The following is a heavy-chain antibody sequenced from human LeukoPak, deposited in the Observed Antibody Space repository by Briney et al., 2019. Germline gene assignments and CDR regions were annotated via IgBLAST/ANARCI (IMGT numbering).Heavy chain of an antibody. Sequence: GGSLRLSCAASGFTFSSYAMSWVRQAPGKGLEWVSAISGSGGSTYYADSVKGRFTISRDNSKNTLYLQMNSLRAKDTAVYYCAKGITGTRYYLDYWGQGTLVTVSS. CDR3: AKGITGTRYYLDY. V-gene: IGHV3-23*01. J-gene: IGHJ4*02. D-gene: IGHD1-7*01. CDR1: GFTFSSYA. CDR2: ISGSGGST.